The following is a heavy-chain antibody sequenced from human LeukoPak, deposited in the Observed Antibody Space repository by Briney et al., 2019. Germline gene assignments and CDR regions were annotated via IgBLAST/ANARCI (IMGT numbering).Heavy chain of an antibody. D-gene: IGHD3-3*01. CDR3: ARDQVRFLEWGAPGY. CDR2: INPSGGST. Sequence: ASVKVSCKASGYTFTSYYMHWVRQAPGQGLEWMGIINPSGGSTSYAQKFQGRVTMTRDTSTSTVYMELSSLRSEDPAVYYCARDQVRFLEWGAPGYWGQGTLVTVSS. J-gene: IGHJ4*02. V-gene: IGHV1-46*01. CDR1: GYTFTSYY.